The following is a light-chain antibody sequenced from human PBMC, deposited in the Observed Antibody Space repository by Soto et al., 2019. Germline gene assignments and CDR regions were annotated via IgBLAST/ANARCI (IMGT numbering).Light chain of an antibody. CDR3: QQSYSSFPIT. V-gene: IGKV1-39*01. CDR1: QSISSY. CDR2: ASS. Sequence: IQMTQSPSSLSASVRDRVTITCRAGQSISSYLNLYQQKPGKAPKLLIYASSSLQSGVPSRFSGSGSGTDFTLTISGLQVEDFATYYCQQSYSSFPITFGQGTRLEIK. J-gene: IGKJ5*01.